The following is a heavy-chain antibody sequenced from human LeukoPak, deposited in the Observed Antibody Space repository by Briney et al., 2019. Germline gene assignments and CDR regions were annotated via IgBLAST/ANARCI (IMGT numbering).Heavy chain of an antibody. V-gene: IGHV4-39*02. CDR3: ARDLEEYSSPVYYYVMDV. D-gene: IGHD6-6*01. CDR1: VGSISSSNHY. CDR2: IYYSGST. J-gene: IGHJ6*02. Sequence: SETLSLTCTDCVGSISSSNHYSVAIRQPPGKGLEWIGNIYYSGSTFYNPSLKSRVTISVDTSKKQFSLKLSSVTAADTAVYYCARDLEEYSSPVYYYVMDVWGQGTTVTVSS.